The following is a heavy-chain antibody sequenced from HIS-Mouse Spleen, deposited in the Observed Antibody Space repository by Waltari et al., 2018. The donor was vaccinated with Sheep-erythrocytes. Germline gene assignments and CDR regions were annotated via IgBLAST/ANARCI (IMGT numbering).Heavy chain of an antibody. CDR3: TIRGGGSPD. CDR2: IKSKTDGGTK. J-gene: IGHJ4*02. Sequence: EVQLVESGGGLVKPGGSLRLSCAASGFTFSNACMRWVRQAPGQGLEWGGRIKSKTDGGTKDYAAPVKGRFTISRDDSKNTLYLQMNSLKTEDTAVYYCTIRGGGSPDWGQGTLVTVSS. D-gene: IGHD1-26*01. CDR1: GFTFSNAC. V-gene: IGHV3-15*01.